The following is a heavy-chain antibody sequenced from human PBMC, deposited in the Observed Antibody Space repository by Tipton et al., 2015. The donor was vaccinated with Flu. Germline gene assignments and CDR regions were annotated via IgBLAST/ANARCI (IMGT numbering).Heavy chain of an antibody. CDR3: AKSPRDYEARFGYYPDDY. Sequence: SLRLSCVASGFTFSNYAMSWVRQAPGKGLEWVSSINGRGDDKYYVDSVKGRFTISRDNSKNTLFLQMNTLRAEDTAVYYCAKSPRDYEARFGYYPDDYWGQGTLVTVSS. J-gene: IGHJ4*02. CDR1: GFTFSNYA. V-gene: IGHV3-23*01. CDR2: INGRGDDK. D-gene: IGHD3-3*01.